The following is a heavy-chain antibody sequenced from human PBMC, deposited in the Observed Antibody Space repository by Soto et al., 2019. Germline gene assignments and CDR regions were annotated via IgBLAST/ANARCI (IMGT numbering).Heavy chain of an antibody. D-gene: IGHD4-17*01. Sequence: SETLSLTCTVSNDSIRSGTYYWAWIRQPPGRGLEWIGSLSYLGTTDYNPSLKSRVTISKDASKNQFSLKLTSMTAADTAVYYCVGQRTTVPTQAYFDYWGPGALVTVSS. V-gene: IGHV4-39*01. CDR1: NDSIRSGTYY. J-gene: IGHJ4*02. CDR3: VGQRTTVPTQAYFDY. CDR2: LSYLGTT.